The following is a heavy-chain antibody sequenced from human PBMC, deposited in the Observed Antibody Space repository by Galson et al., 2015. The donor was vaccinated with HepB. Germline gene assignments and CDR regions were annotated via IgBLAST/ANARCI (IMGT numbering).Heavy chain of an antibody. V-gene: IGHV1-46*01. CDR1: GYTFTSYY. D-gene: IGHD3-10*01. Sequence: SGYTFTSYYMHWVRQAPGQGLEWMGMINPSRGTTNFAQKFQGRVTMTRDPSTNTVYMGLSSLRSEDTAVYYCARAFTVRPPSFDNWGRGTLVTVSS. CDR2: INPSRGTT. CDR3: ARAFTVRPPSFDN. J-gene: IGHJ4*02.